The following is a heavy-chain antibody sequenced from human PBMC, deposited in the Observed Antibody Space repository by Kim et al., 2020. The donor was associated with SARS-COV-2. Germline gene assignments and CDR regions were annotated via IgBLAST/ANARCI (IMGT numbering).Heavy chain of an antibody. V-gene: IGHV1-69*13. J-gene: IGHJ3*02. CDR2: IIPIFGTA. Sequence: SVKVSCKASGGTFSSYAISWVRQAPGQGLEWMGGIIPIFGTANYAQKFQGRVTITADESTSTAYMELSSLRSEDTAVYYCARWADVDTAMDHSGAFDIWGQGTMVTVSS. D-gene: IGHD5-18*01. CDR3: ARWADVDTAMDHSGAFDI. CDR1: GGTFSSYA.